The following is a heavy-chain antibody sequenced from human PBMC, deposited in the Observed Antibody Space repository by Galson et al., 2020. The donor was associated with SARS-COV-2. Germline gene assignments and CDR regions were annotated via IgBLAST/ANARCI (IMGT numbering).Heavy chain of an antibody. CDR3: AKDNSFGTRVSLIDY. CDR2: ISWDGGST. J-gene: IGHJ4*02. D-gene: IGHD3-3*01. CDR1: GFTFDDYT. V-gene: IGHV3-43*01. Sequence: GESLKISCAASGFTFDDYTMHWVRQAPGKGLEWVSLISWDGGSTYYADSVKGRFTISRDNSKNSLYLQMNSLRTEDTALYYCAKDNSFGTRVSLIDYWGQGTLVTVSS.